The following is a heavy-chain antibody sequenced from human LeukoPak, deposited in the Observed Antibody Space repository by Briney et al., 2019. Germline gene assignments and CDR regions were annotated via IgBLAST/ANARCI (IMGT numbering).Heavy chain of an antibody. Sequence: SETLSLTCAVYGGSFSSYYWSWIRQPPGKGLEWIGEINHSGSTNYNPSLKSRVTISVDTSKNQFSLKLSSVTAADTAVYYCARTSSKNDYGDYESQYYFDYWGQGTLVTVSS. CDR1: GGSFSSYY. J-gene: IGHJ4*02. CDR3: ARTSSKNDYGDYESQYYFDY. V-gene: IGHV4-34*01. CDR2: INHSGST. D-gene: IGHD4-17*01.